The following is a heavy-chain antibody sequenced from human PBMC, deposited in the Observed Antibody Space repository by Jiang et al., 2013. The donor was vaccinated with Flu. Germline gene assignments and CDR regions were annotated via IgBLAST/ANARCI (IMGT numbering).Heavy chain of an antibody. D-gene: IGHD6-19*01. CDR1: GGSISSSSYY. V-gene: IGHV4-39*01. J-gene: IGHJ6*04. Sequence: GLVKPSETLSLTCTVSGGSISSSSYYWGWIRQPPGKGLEWIGSIYYSGSTYYNPSLKSRVTISVDTSKNQFSLKLSSVTAADTAVYYCARLDEGGSSGWSVTSYYYYGMDVWGKGTTVTVSS. CDR2: IYYSGST. CDR3: ARLDEGGSSGWSVTSYYYYGMDV.